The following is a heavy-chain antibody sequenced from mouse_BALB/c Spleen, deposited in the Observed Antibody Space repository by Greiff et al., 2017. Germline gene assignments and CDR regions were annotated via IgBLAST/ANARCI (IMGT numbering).Heavy chain of an antibody. D-gene: IGHD3-1*01. V-gene: IGHV1-9*01. CDR3: ARWDMGAMDY. Sequence: QVQLQQSGAELMKPGASGKISCRAPGSPSSTYWKEGVKRRPGHGLEWIGEILPGSGSTNYNEKFKGKATFTADTSSNTAYMQLSSLTSEDSAVYYCARWDMGAMDYWGQGTTLTVSS. CDR2: ILPGSGST. J-gene: IGHJ2*01. CDR1: GSPSSTYW.